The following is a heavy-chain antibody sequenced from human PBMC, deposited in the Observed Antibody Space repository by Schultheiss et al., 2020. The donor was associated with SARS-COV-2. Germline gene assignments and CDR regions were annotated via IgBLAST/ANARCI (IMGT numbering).Heavy chain of an antibody. D-gene: IGHD3-3*01. CDR3: ARESKYDFWSGYQYYYYYMDV. CDR2: MSCSGAT. Sequence: SQTLSLTCTVSGGAISIHSWSWIRQPPGKRLGWTGYMSCSGATNRNPSLKSRVTISVDTSKNQFSLKLSSVTAADTAVYYCARESKYDFWSGYQYYYYYMDVWGKGTTVTVSS. V-gene: IGHV4-59*11. J-gene: IGHJ6*03. CDR1: GGAISIHS.